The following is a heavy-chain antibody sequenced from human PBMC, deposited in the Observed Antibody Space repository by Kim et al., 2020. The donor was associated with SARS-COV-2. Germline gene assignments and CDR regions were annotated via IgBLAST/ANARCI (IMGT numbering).Heavy chain of an antibody. Sequence: SETLSLTCTVSGGSISSYYWSWIRQPPGKGLEWIGYIYYSGSTNYNPSLKSRVTISVDTSKNQFSLKLSSVTAADTAVYYCARDRGDYGLDYWGQGTLVT. CDR3: ARDRGDYGLDY. D-gene: IGHD3-16*01. CDR1: GGSISSYY. J-gene: IGHJ4*02. CDR2: IYYSGST. V-gene: IGHV4-59*01.